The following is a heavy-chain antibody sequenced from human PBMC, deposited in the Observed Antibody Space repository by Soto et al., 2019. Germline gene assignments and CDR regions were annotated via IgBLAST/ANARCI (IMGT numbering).Heavy chain of an antibody. Sequence: SETLSLTCTLSGGSINSDNYYWGWIRQPPGRGLEWIVSVYSSGGTFDNPSLKSRVTMSVDTSKNQFSLNLNSVTAADTAVYYCASQVCLGGSCKLCDYWGQGTLVTVSS. J-gene: IGHJ4*02. CDR2: VYSSGGT. D-gene: IGHD2-15*01. CDR3: ASQVCLGGSCKLCDY. V-gene: IGHV4-39*01. CDR1: GGSINSDNYY.